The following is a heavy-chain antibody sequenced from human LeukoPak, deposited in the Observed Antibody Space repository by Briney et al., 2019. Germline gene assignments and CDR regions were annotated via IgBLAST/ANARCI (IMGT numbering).Heavy chain of an antibody. CDR2: ISWNSGSI. D-gene: IGHD3-3*01. V-gene: IGHV3-9*03. CDR1: GFTFDDYA. Sequence: GRSLRLSCAASGFTFDDYAMHWVRQAPGKGLEWVSGISWNSGSIGYADSVKSRFTISRDNAKNSLYLQMSSLRAEDMALYYCAKGTDYDFWSGYLDWGQGTVVTVSS. CDR3: AKGTDYDFWSGYLD. J-gene: IGHJ4*02.